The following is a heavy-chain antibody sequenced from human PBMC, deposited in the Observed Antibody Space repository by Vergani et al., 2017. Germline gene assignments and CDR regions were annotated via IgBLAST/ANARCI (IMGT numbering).Heavy chain of an antibody. CDR3: ARGLVSGWYGEFGY. D-gene: IGHD6-19*01. CDR2: ICYTGST. V-gene: IGHV4-59*01. Sequence: QVQLQESGPGLVKPSETLYITCSVSGGSISSYYWNWIRQPPGKGLEWIGNICYTGSTNYNPSLQSRVTMSVDTYNNQFSLRWSFVTDADTAVYYCARGLVSGWYGEFGYWGQGTLVTVSS. CDR1: GGSISSYY. J-gene: IGHJ4*02.